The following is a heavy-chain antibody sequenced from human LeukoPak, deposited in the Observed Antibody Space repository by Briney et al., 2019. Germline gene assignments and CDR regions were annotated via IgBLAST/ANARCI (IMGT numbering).Heavy chain of an antibody. D-gene: IGHD5-18*01. CDR1: GGTFSSYA. J-gene: IGHJ4*02. CDR2: IIPIFGTA. CDR3: ARESPGYSYEETPALDY. V-gene: IGHV1-69*13. Sequence: SVKVSCKASGGTFSSYAISWVRQAPGQGLEWMGGIIPIFGTANYAPKFQGRVTITADESTSTAYMELSSLRSEDTAVYYCARESPGYSYEETPALDYWGQGTLVTVSS.